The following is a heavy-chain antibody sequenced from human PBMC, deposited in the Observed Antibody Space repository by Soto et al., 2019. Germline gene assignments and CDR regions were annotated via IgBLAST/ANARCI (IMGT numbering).Heavy chain of an antibody. D-gene: IGHD1-26*01. CDR1: GGSISSSSYY. V-gene: IGHV4-39*01. CDR3: ARSRGSGRGSYHVT. J-gene: IGHJ4*02. CDR2: IYYSGST. Sequence: PSETLSLTCTVSGGSISSSSYYWGWIRQPPGKGLEWIGSIYYSGSTYYNPSLKSRVTISVDTSKNQFSLKLSSVTAADTAVYYCARSRGSGRGSYHVTWGQGTLVTVSS.